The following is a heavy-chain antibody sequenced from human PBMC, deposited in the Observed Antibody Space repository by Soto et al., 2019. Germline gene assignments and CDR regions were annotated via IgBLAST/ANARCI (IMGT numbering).Heavy chain of an antibody. CDR2: VYYTGST. J-gene: IGHJ4*01. Sequence: PSETLSLTCSVSGGSISGSYWSWIRQSPGKGLEWLGYVYYTGSTNYSPSLRSRVSISVDTSKNEFSLRLSSVTAADTAVYFCARSVAVPGAHIDYWGHGTQVPVSS. CDR1: GGSISGSY. V-gene: IGHV4-59*01. CDR3: ARSVAVPGAHIDY. D-gene: IGHD6-19*01.